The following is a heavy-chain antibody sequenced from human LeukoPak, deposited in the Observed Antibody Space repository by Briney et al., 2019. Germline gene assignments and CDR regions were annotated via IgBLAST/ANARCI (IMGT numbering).Heavy chain of an antibody. CDR2: IKSDGST. CDR1: GFTFGTYW. D-gene: IGHD3-3*01. Sequence: GGSLRLSCAASGFTFGTYWMHWVRQAPGKGLVWVSRIKSDGSTNYADSVKGRFTISRDNAKNTLSLQMNSLRPEDTGVYYCTRAPSETGGYYREYFRHWGQGTLVTVSS. CDR3: TRAPSETGGYYREYFRH. J-gene: IGHJ1*01. V-gene: IGHV3-74*01.